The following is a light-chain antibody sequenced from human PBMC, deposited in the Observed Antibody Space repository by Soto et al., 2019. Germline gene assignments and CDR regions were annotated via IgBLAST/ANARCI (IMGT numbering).Light chain of an antibody. CDR2: DSN. CDR1: SSNIGNNY. CDR3: CAYAGSGTVV. J-gene: IGLJ2*01. V-gene: IGLV1-51*01. Sequence: QAVVTQPPSVSAAPGQKVTISCSGSSSNIGNNYVSWYQQFPGTAPKLLIYDSNSRPSGIPDRFSGSKSGTSATLGITGLQTGDEADYYCCAYAGSGTVVFGGGTKLTVL.